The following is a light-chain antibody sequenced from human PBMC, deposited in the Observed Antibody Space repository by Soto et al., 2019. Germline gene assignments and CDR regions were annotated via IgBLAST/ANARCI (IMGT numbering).Light chain of an antibody. CDR3: QQYKSFWT. Sequence: DIDMTQSPPTLSASVGDRVTITCRASQTVSNWLAWYHQKPGEAPKVPIYKASALESGVPSRFSGSGSGTEFTLTISSLQPDDFATYYCQQYKSFWTFGQGTKVDI. CDR1: QTVSNW. CDR2: KAS. V-gene: IGKV1-5*03. J-gene: IGKJ1*01.